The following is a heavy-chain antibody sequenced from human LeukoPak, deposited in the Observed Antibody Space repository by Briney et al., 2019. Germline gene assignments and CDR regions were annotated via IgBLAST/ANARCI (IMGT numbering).Heavy chain of an antibody. CDR2: IYTSGST. J-gene: IGHJ3*02. CDR3: ARGYDFWSGRFGGAFDI. Sequence: TSETLSLTCTVSGGSISSYYWSWIRQPPGKGLEWIGYIYTSGSTNYNPSPKSRVTISVDTSKNQFSLKLSSVTAADTAVYYCARGYDFWSGRFGGAFDIWGQGTMVTVSS. V-gene: IGHV4-4*09. CDR1: GGSISSYY. D-gene: IGHD3-3*01.